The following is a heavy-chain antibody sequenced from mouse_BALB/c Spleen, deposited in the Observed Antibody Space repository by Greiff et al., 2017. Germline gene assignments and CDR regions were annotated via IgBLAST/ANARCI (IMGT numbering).Heavy chain of an antibody. J-gene: IGHJ4*01. Sequence: VHVKQSGAELVKPGVSVKLSCTASGFNIKDTYMHWVKQRPEQGLEWIGRIDPANGNTKYDPKFQGKATITADTSSNTAYLQLSSLTSEDTAVYYCARDLVWSRRAMDYWGQGTSVTVSS. CDR3: ARDLVWSRRAMDY. V-gene: IGHV14-3*02. D-gene: IGHD2-10*02. CDR1: GFNIKDTY. CDR2: IDPANGNT.